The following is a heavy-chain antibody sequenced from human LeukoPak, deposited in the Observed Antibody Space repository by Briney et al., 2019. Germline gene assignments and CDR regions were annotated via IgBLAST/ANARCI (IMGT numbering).Heavy chain of an antibody. CDR2: MNPNSGNT. CDR1: RYTFTSYD. V-gene: IGHV1-8*01. CDR3: ARGRTTVTYNWFDP. Sequence: ASVKVSCKASRYTFTSYDINWVRQATGQGLEWMGWMNPNSGNTGYAQKFQGRVTMTRNTSISTAYMELSSLRSEDTAVYYCARGRTTVTYNWFDPWGQGTLVTVSS. J-gene: IGHJ5*02. D-gene: IGHD4-17*01.